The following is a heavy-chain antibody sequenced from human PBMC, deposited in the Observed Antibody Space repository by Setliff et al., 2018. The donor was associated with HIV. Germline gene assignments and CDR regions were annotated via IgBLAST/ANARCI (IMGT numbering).Heavy chain of an antibody. CDR2: INAGNGNT. V-gene: IGHV1-3*01. CDR3: ASPSIPMVRGVMRSAFDI. CDR1: GYTFTSYA. J-gene: IGHJ3*02. D-gene: IGHD3-10*01. Sequence: GASVKVSCKASGYTFTSYAMHWVRQAPGQRLEGMGWINAGNGNTKYSQKFQGRVTITRDTSASTAYMELSSLRSEDTAVYYCASPSIPMVRGVMRSAFDIWGQGTMVTVSS.